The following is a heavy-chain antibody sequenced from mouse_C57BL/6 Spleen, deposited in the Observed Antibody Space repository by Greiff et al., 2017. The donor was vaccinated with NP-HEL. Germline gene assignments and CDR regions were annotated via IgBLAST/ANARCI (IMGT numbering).Heavy chain of an antibody. CDR1: GYTFTDYE. CDR2: IDPETGGT. J-gene: IGHJ4*01. CDR3: TRPTVVANAMDY. Sequence: VQGVESGAELVRPGASVTLSCKASGYTFTDYEMHWVKQTPVHGLEWIGAIDPETGGTAYNQKFKGKAILTADKSSSTAYMELRSLTSEDSAVYYCTRPTVVANAMDYWGQGTSVTVSS. D-gene: IGHD1-1*01. V-gene: IGHV1-15*01.